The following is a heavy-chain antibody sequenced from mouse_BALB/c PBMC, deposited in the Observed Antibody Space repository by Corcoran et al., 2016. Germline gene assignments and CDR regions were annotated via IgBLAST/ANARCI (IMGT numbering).Heavy chain of an antibody. Sequence: QVQLQQSGAELMKPGASVKLSCKATGYTFSSYWIEWVQQRPGHGLEWIGEILPGSGSTNYNEKFKGKATFTADTSSNPAYMQLRSLTSEDSAVYYSARAYDRSRISYWSKGTLVTVSA. CDR3: ARAYDRSRISY. D-gene: IGHD2-14*01. J-gene: IGHJ3*01. V-gene: IGHV1-9*01. CDR1: GYTFSSYW. CDR2: ILPGSGST.